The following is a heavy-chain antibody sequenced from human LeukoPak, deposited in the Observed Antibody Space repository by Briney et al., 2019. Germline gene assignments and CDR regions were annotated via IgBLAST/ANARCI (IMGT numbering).Heavy chain of an antibody. J-gene: IGHJ3*01. CDR3: AKEGGVGTTEFSFDV. CDR2: FDPEDGER. Sequence: ASVKVSCKVSGHTLTKLSMHWVRQAPGKVLEWMGGFDPEDGERIYAQKFQGRVTMTEDTFTDTAYMELSNLRSEDTAVYYCAKEGGVGTTEFSFDVWGQGTVVTVSS. CDR1: GHTLTKLS. V-gene: IGHV1-24*01. D-gene: IGHD1-26*01.